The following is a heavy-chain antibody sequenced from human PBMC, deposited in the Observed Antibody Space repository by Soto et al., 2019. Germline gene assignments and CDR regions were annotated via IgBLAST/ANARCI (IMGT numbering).Heavy chain of an antibody. CDR3: ARHERYFDWLGAFDI. J-gene: IGHJ3*02. Sequence: PSETLSLTCTVSGGSVSSYHWSWIRQPPGKGLEWIGYIYYSGSTNYNPSLKSRVTISVDTSKNQFSLKLSSVTAADTAVYYCARHERYFDWLGAFDIWGQGTMVTVSS. CDR2: IYYSGST. CDR1: GGSVSSYH. V-gene: IGHV4-59*08. D-gene: IGHD3-9*01.